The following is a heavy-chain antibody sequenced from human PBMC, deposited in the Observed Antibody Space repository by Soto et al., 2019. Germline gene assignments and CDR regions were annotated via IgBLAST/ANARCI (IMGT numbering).Heavy chain of an antibody. V-gene: IGHV3-48*01. J-gene: IGHJ6*02. CDR2: ISSSSGTI. CDR1: GFSFSDYS. Sequence: GGSLRLSCTASGFSFSDYSMNWVRHAPGKGLEWVSYISSSSGTIHYADSVKGRFTISRDNAKSSLFLHMNSLRAEDTAVYYCAREGVRVWVIVGATTPYYGMDVWGQGTTVTVS. D-gene: IGHD1-26*01. CDR3: AREGVRVWVIVGATTPYYGMDV.